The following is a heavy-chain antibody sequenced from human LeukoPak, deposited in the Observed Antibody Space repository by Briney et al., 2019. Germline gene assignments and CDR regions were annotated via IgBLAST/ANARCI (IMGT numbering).Heavy chain of an antibody. Sequence: PGGSLRLSCAASGFTFNSYAMTWVRQAPGKGLEWVSGISGSGAGTYYGDSVKGRFTISRDNSKNTLYLQMNSLRAEDTAVYYCATEKGDSPDYWGQGTLVTVSS. CDR2: ISGSGAGT. V-gene: IGHV3-23*01. CDR1: GFTFNSYA. D-gene: IGHD2-21*01. CDR3: ATEKGDSPDY. J-gene: IGHJ4*02.